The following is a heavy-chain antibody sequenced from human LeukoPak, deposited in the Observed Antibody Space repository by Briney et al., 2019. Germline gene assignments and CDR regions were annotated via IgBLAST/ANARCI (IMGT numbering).Heavy chain of an antibody. D-gene: IGHD6-13*01. J-gene: IGHJ5*02. Sequence: ASVKVSCKASGYTFTCYYMHWVRQAPGQGLEWMGWINPNSGGTNYAQKFQGRVTMTRDTSISTAYMELSRLRSDDTAVYYCARDWGIAAHPRRIFDPWGQGTLVTVSS. V-gene: IGHV1-2*02. CDR1: GYTFTCYY. CDR2: INPNSGGT. CDR3: ARDWGIAAHPRRIFDP.